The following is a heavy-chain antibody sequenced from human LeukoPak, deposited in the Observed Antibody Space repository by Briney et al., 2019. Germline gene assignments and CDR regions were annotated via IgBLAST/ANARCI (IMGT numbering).Heavy chain of an antibody. CDR1: GYTFTSYG. CDR3: ARVETLLWFGELPYYFDY. J-gene: IGHJ4*02. D-gene: IGHD3-10*01. CDR2: ISAYNGNT. V-gene: IGHV1-18*01. Sequence: GASVKVSCKASGYTFTSYGISWVRQAPGQGLGWMGWISAYNGNTNYAQKLQGRVTMTTDTSTSTAYMELRSLRSDDTAVYYCARVETLLWFGELPYYFDYWGQGTLVTVSS.